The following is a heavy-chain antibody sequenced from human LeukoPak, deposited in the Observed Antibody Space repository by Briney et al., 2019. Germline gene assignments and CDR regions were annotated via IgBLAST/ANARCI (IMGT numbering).Heavy chain of an antibody. CDR1: GGSISSGSYY. Sequence: SETLSLTCTVSGGSISSGSYYWSWIRQPPGKGLEWIGEINHSGSTNYNPSLKSRVTISVDTSKNQFSLKLSSVTAADTAVYYCARGGYSGYDEDYFDYWGQGTLVTVSS. D-gene: IGHD5-12*01. CDR3: ARGGYSGYDEDYFDY. CDR2: INHSGST. J-gene: IGHJ4*02. V-gene: IGHV4-39*07.